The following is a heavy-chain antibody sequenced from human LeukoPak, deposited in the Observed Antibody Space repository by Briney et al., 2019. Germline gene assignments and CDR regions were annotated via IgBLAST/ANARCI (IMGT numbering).Heavy chain of an antibody. V-gene: IGHV3-53*01. CDR1: GFTFSSNY. D-gene: IGHD3-3*01. J-gene: IGHJ3*02. CDR3: ARTRASGRRFLSFDI. CDR2: IYSGGST. Sequence: PGGSLRLSCAASGFTFSSNYMSWVRQAPGKGLEWVSVIYSGGSTYYADSVKGRFTISRDNSKNTLYLQMNSLRAEDTVVYYCARTRASGRRFLSFDIWGQGTMVTVSS.